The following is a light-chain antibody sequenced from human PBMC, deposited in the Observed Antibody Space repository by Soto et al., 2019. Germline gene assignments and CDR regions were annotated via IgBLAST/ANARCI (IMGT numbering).Light chain of an antibody. V-gene: IGLV2-11*01. CDR3: CSYAGSYTLGV. Sequence: QSALTQPRSVSRSPGQSVTISCTGTSSDVGGYNLVSWYQQYPGRAPKRLIYDVTKRPSGVPDRFSGSKSGNTASLTISGLQAEDEADSYCCSYAGSYTLGVFGGGTQLTVL. CDR1: SSDVGGYNL. J-gene: IGLJ3*02. CDR2: DVT.